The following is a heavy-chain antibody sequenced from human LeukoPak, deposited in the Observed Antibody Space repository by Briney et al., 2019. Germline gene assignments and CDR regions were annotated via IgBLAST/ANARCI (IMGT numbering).Heavy chain of an antibody. J-gene: IGHJ4*02. Sequence: ASVKVSCKASGYTFTSYDINWVRQATGQGLEWMGWMNPNSGNTGYAQKLQGRVTMTTDTSTSTAYMELRSLRSDDTAVYYCARRYSSSVDYWGQGTLVTVSS. V-gene: IGHV1-8*01. CDR2: MNPNSGNT. CDR3: ARRYSSSVDY. CDR1: GYTFTSYD. D-gene: IGHD6-13*01.